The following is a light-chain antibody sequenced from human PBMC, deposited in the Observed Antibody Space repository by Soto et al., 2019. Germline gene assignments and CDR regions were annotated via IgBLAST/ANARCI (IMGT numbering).Light chain of an antibody. CDR2: EDN. CDR1: SSNIGNNY. Sequence: QSALAQPPSVSAAPGQKVTISCSGSSSNIGNNYVSWYQQLPGTAPKLLIYEDNNRPSGMPDRFSGSNSGTSATLDITGRQTGDEADYYCGRWAGSLSAYVFGAGTKVTVL. V-gene: IGLV1-51*02. CDR3: GRWAGSLSAYV. J-gene: IGLJ1*01.